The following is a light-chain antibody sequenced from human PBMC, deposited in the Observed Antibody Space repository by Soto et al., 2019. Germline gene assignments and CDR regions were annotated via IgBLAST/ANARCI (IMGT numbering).Light chain of an antibody. V-gene: IGKV3-20*01. CDR1: LTISSSY. Sequence: EIVLTQSPGTLSLSPGERATLSCRASLTISSSYLGWYQQRPGQAPRLLIYGASSRATGVPDRFSGSGSGTDFTLTISRLEPEDFAVYYCHHYGSSPYTFGQGTKVDIK. CDR2: GAS. J-gene: IGKJ2*01. CDR3: HHYGSSPYT.